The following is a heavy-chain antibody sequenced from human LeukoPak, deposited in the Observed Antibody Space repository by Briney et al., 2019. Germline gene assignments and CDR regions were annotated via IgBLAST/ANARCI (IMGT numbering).Heavy chain of an antibody. CDR1: GYTFTGYY. Sequence: ASVKVSCKASGYTFTGYYIHWVRQAPGQGLEWMGWINPNSGVTNYEQKFQGRVAITRDTSITTAYMDLSRLTSDDTAVYYCARDRYGDGFAHFDYWGQGALVTVSS. CDR3: ARDRYGDGFAHFDY. CDR2: INPNSGVT. D-gene: IGHD5-24*01. J-gene: IGHJ4*02. V-gene: IGHV1-2*02.